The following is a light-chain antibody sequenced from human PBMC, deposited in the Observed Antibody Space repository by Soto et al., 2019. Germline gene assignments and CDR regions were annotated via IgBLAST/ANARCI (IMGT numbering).Light chain of an antibody. CDR2: GAS. V-gene: IGKV3-15*01. CDR1: QSLTSA. Sequence: EIVMTQSPATLSVSPGERATLSCSASQSLTSAVAWYQQKPGQAPRLLIYGASTRDTGIPARFSGSASGTEFTLTISSLQSEDFAIYYCQQYTDWPKTCGQGTKVEIK. J-gene: IGKJ1*01. CDR3: QQYTDWPKT.